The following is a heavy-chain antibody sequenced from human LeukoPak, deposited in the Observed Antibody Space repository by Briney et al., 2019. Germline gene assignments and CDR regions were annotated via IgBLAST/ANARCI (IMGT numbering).Heavy chain of an antibody. J-gene: IGHJ4*02. Sequence: GGSLRLSCAASGFTFSSYWMHWVRQTPGKGLVWVSRINDDGGSTSYADSVKGRFTISRDNAKNTVYLQMNSLKTEDTAVYYCTTEGHQEESSGFDYWGQGTLVTVSS. V-gene: IGHV3-74*01. CDR2: INDDGGST. CDR1: GFTFSSYW. D-gene: IGHD3-10*01. CDR3: TTEGHQEESSGFDY.